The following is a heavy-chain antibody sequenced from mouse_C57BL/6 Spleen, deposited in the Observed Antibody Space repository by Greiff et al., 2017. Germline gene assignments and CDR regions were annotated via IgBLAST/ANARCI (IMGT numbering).Heavy chain of an antibody. Sequence: VQLQQPGAELVKPGASVKMSCKASGYTFTSYWITWVKQRPGQGLEWIGDIYPGSGSTNYNEKFQSKATLTVDTSSSTAYMQLSSLTSEDSAVYYCASGYGSSYDAMDYWGQGTSVTVSS. CDR2: IYPGSGST. CDR1: GYTFTSYW. CDR3: ASGYGSSYDAMDY. J-gene: IGHJ4*01. D-gene: IGHD1-1*01. V-gene: IGHV1-55*01.